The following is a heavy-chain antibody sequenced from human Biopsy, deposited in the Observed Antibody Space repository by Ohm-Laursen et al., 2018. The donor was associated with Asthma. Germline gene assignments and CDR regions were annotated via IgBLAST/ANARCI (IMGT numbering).Heavy chain of an antibody. V-gene: IGHV1-18*04. J-gene: IGHJ5*02. Sequence: ASVKVSCKTFGYTFSNYAISWVRQAPGQGLEWMGWISGYNGDTKFAQNVKGRLSLTTDTSTSTAYMELRSLTSDDTAVYYCVRDKVVVVPGSKGPTDWFDPWGQGTLVTVSS. D-gene: IGHD2-15*01. CDR2: ISGYNGDT. CDR3: VRDKVVVVPGSKGPTDWFDP. CDR1: GYTFSNYA.